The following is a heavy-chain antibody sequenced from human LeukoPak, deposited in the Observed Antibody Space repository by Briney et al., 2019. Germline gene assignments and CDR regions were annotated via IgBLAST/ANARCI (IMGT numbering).Heavy chain of an antibody. V-gene: IGHV3-23*01. CDR2: ISGSGGST. CDR3: TKRVYYDSSGYFDY. D-gene: IGHD3-22*01. J-gene: IGHJ4*02. Sequence: GGSLRLSCAASGFTFSSYAMSWVRQAPGKGLEWVSAISGSGGSTYYADSVKGRFTISRDNSKNTLYLQMNSLRAEDTAVYYCTKRVYYDSSGYFDYWGQGTLVTVSS. CDR1: GFTFSSYA.